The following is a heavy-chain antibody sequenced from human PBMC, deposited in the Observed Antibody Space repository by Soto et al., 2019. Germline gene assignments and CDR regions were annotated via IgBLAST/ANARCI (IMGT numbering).Heavy chain of an antibody. D-gene: IGHD1-1*01. J-gene: IGHJ6*02. V-gene: IGHV1-3*01. Sequence: DSVKVSCKASGYTFSTYALHWVRQARGQGLEWMGWINGGNGHTRYSQKFKDRVTISRDTPASTAYMELSGLRSEETAVYYCARGKGMEENHYDYGMDVWGQGTTVTVSS. CDR3: ARGKGMEENHYDYGMDV. CDR2: INGGNGHT. CDR1: GYTFSTYA.